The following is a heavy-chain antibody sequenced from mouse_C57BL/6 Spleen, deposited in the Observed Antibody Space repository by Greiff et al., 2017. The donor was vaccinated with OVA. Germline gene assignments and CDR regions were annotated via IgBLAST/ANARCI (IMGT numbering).Heavy chain of an antibody. CDR2: IIPSTGGT. J-gene: IGHJ2*01. CDR1: KTSFTGYY. D-gene: IGHD2-5*01. V-gene: IGHV1-42*01. CDR3: ASRSNYGGGFDY. Sequence: VQLQQSGPELVKPGASGKRKGKENKTSFTGYYMNWVKQSPEKSLEWIGEIIPSTGGTTYNQTFKAQATLTVDKSSSTAYMQRKSLTSEDSAVYYCASRSNYGGGFDYWGQGTTLTVSS.